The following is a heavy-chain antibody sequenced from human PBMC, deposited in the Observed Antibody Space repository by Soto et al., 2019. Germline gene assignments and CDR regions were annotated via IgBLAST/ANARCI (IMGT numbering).Heavy chain of an antibody. D-gene: IGHD1-26*01. CDR2: MYDSVTT. Sequence: QVHLQESGPRLVKPSETLSLTCSVSGASISSNHWSWIRQPPGKGLEWIGCMYDSVTTRYDSFFKGRATISIDTPNNQLSLTLTSVTAADTAVYYCATYHAGGAGLGRWGQGTLVIISS. CDR3: ATYHAGGAGLGR. J-gene: IGHJ4*02. V-gene: IGHV4-59*01. CDR1: GASISSNH.